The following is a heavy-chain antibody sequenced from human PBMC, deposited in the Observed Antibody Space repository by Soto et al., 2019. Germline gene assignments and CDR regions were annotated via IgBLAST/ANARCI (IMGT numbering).Heavy chain of an antibody. CDR1: GFTFSSYG. Sequence: LRLSCAASGFTFSSYGMHWVRQAPGKGLEWVAVLWYDGSNQYYADSVKGRFTISRDNSKNTLYLQMNSLRAEDTAVYYCARDKYGTPARGMDVWGQGTTVTVSS. CDR3: ARDKYGTPARGMDV. D-gene: IGHD3-10*01. CDR2: LWYDGSNQ. V-gene: IGHV3-33*01. J-gene: IGHJ6*02.